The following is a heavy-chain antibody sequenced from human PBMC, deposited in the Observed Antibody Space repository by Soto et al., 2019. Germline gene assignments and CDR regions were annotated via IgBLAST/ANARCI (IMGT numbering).Heavy chain of an antibody. Sequence: ASVKVSCKASGYIFSSHCIYWVRQAPGQGLQWMGIINPGGGRTAYAQKFQGRVTLTRDMSTSTVYMELTSLTYDDTAVYYRARDVSGPGATYVMDVWGQGTTVTVS. J-gene: IGHJ6*02. V-gene: IGHV1-46*01. D-gene: IGHD2-2*01. CDR3: ARDVSGPGATYVMDV. CDR1: GYIFSSHC. CDR2: INPGGGRT.